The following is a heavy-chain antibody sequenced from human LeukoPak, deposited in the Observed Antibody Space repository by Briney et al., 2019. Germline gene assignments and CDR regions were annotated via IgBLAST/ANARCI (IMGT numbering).Heavy chain of an antibody. Sequence: SETLSLTCAVSGGSISSGGYSWSWIRQPPGKGLEWIGYIYHSGSTYYNPSLKSRVTISVDRSKNQFSLKLSSVTAADTAVYYCARGPLRYFEVIAACGMDVWGQGTTVTVSS. D-gene: IGHD3-9*01. CDR2: IYHSGST. CDR3: ARGPLRYFEVIAACGMDV. V-gene: IGHV4-30-2*01. CDR1: GGSISSGGYS. J-gene: IGHJ6*02.